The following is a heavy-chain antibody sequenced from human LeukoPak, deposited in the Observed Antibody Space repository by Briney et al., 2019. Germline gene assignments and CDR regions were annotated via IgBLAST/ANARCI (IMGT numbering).Heavy chain of an antibody. D-gene: IGHD6-19*01. CDR3: AKHGYSSGWPQVPSDY. Sequence: GGSLRLSCAASGFTFSSYWMHWVRQAPGKGLVWVSRINSDGSSTSYADSVKGRFTISRDNSKNTLYLQMNSLRVEDTAVYYCAKHGYSSGWPQVPSDYWGQGTLVTVSS. J-gene: IGHJ4*02. V-gene: IGHV3-74*01. CDR1: GFTFSSYW. CDR2: INSDGSST.